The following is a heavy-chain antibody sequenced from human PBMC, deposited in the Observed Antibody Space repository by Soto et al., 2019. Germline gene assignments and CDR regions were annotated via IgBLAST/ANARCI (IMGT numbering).Heavy chain of an antibody. CDR3: ADGGEWSFNFVY. Sequence: VGSLRLSCAASGLTLSNYAMSCVRHSPGKGLEWVSGISISGGNTYYADSVKGRFTIYRDNSKNTLYLQMNNVRAEDTAVYYCADGGEWSFNFVYWGQGTLVNVSS. V-gene: IGHV3-23*01. CDR1: GLTLSNYA. D-gene: IGHD3-3*01. J-gene: IGHJ4*02. CDR2: ISISGGNT.